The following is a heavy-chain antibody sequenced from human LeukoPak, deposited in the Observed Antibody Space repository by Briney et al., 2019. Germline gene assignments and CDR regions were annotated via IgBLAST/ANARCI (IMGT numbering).Heavy chain of an antibody. J-gene: IGHJ4*02. CDR3: ARDFDDINGNYYYIPDY. D-gene: IGHD3-22*01. V-gene: IGHV3-30*02. CDR2: IRFDGTRN. Sequence: GGSLRLSCEASGFDFSRNGMHWVRQAPGKGLEWVSFIRFDGTRNFYGDSVRGRFTISRDNSKNTLYLQMNSLGGDDTAVYYCARDFDDINGNYYYIPDYWGQGILVTVSS. CDR1: GFDFSRNG.